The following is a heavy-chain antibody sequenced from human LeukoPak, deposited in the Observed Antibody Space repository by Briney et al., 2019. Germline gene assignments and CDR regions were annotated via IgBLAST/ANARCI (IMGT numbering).Heavy chain of an antibody. Sequence: SETLSLTCTVSGVSISSSNSYWGWIRQPPGKGQEWIGSIYYSGNTYYNASLKSQLSISIDPSKNQSSLRLTSVTAADTAVYYCARGYSSSSSSLYYYYMDVWGRGATVTVSS. D-gene: IGHD6-6*01. CDR1: GVSISSSNSY. V-gene: IGHV4-39*01. J-gene: IGHJ6*03. CDR3: ARGYSSSSSSLYYYYMDV. CDR2: IYYSGNT.